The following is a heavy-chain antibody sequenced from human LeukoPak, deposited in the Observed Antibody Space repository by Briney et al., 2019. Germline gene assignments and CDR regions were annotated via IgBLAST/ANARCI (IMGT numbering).Heavy chain of an antibody. J-gene: IGHJ6*03. D-gene: IGHD2-2*02. CDR3: ARAMVRHQLLYVPYYYYYYYMDV. V-gene: IGHV1-18*01. CDR1: GYTFTSYG. CDR2: ISAYNGNT. Sequence: GASVKVSCKASGYTFTSYGISWVRQAPGQGLEWMGWISAYNGNTNYAQKLQGRVTMTTDTSTSTAYMELRSLRSDDTAVYYCARAMVRHQLLYVPYYYYYYYMDVWGKGTTVTVSS.